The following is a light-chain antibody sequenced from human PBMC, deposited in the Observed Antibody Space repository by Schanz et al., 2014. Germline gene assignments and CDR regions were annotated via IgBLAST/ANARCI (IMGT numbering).Light chain of an antibody. CDR1: ISNIGSNT. CDR2: TNN. Sequence: QSVLTQPPSASGTPGQTVTISCSGDISNIGSNTVNWYQQLPGTAPKLLIYTNNQRPSGVPDRFSGSKSGNTASLTISGLQAEDEADYYCCSYAGSTTYWLFGGGTKLTVL. V-gene: IGLV1-44*01. CDR3: CSYAGSTTYWL. J-gene: IGLJ3*02.